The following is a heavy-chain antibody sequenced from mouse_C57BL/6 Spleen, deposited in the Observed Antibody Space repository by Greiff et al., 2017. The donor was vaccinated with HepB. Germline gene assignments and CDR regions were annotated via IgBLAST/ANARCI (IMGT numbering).Heavy chain of an antibody. J-gene: IGHJ4*01. CDR2: IDPSDSYT. CDR3: ARDHYGNYVDY. V-gene: IGHV1-69*01. Sequence: QVQLQQPGAELVMPGASVKLSCKASGYTFTSYWMHWVKQRPGQGLEWIGEIDPSDSYTNYNQKFKGKSTLTVDKSSSTAYMQLSSLTSEDSAVYYCARDHYGNYVDYWGQGTSVTVSS. D-gene: IGHD2-1*01. CDR1: GYTFTSYW.